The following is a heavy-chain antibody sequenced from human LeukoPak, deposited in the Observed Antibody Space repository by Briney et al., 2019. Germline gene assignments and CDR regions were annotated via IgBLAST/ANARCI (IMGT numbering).Heavy chain of an antibody. CDR3: ARDSRYYDILTGYSQRGYFDY. J-gene: IGHJ4*02. Sequence: SETLSLTCTVSGSSISSGDYYWSWIRQPPGKGLEWIGYIYYSGSTYYNPSLKSRVTISVDTSKNQFSLKLSSVTAADTAVYYCARDSRYYDILTGYSQRGYFDYWGQGTLVTVSS. CDR2: IYYSGST. V-gene: IGHV4-30-4*01. CDR1: GSSISSGDYY. D-gene: IGHD3-9*01.